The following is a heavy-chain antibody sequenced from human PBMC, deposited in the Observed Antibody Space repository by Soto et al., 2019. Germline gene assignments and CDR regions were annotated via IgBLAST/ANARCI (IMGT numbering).Heavy chain of an antibody. V-gene: IGHV4-4*02. CDR2: IYHSGST. Sequence: QVQLQESGPGLVKPSGTLSLTCAVSSGSISSSNWWSWVRQPPGKGLEWIGEIYHSGSTNYNPSLKSRVTISVDKSKSQFSLKLSSVTAADTAVYYGARGSGYSGYGIGSFDYWGQGTLVTVSS. CDR1: SGSISSSNW. J-gene: IGHJ4*02. CDR3: ARGSGYSGYGIGSFDY. D-gene: IGHD5-12*01.